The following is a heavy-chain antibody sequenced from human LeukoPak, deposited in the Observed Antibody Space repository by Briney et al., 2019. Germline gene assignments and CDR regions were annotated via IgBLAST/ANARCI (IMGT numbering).Heavy chain of an antibody. D-gene: IGHD3-22*01. CDR3: ARVYYDSSGYYLERGEGYFDY. V-gene: IGHV4-34*01. Sequence: SSETLSLTCAVYGRSFSGYYWSWIRQPPGKGLEWIGEINHSGSTNYNPSLKSRVTISVDTSKNQFSLKLSSVTAADTAVYYCARVYYDSSGYYLERGEGYFDYWGQGTLVTVSS. CDR1: GRSFSGYY. J-gene: IGHJ4*02. CDR2: INHSGST.